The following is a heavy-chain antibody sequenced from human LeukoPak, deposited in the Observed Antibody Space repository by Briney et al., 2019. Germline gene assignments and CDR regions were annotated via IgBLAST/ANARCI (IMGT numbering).Heavy chain of an antibody. CDR3: ARGWVATDYYYGMDV. V-gene: IGHV1-8*01. CDR1: GYTFTSYD. CDR2: MYPNSGNT. Sequence: ASVKVSCKASGYTFTSYDINWVRQATGQGLEWMGWMYPNSGNTGYAQKFQGRVTMTRNTSISTAYMELSSLRSEDTAVYYCARGWVATDYYYGMDVWGQGTTVTVSS. J-gene: IGHJ6*02. D-gene: IGHD5-12*01.